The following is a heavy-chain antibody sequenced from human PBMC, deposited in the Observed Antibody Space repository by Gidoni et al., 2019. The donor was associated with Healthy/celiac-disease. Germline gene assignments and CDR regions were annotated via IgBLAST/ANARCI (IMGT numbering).Heavy chain of an antibody. J-gene: IGHJ4*02. V-gene: IGHV3-11*05. CDR3: ARGLPGDYVWGSYRY. D-gene: IGHD3-16*02. Sequence: QVQLVESGGGLVKPGGSLRLSCAASGFTFSAYYMSWIRPAPGKGLEWVSYISSSSSYTNYADSVKGRFTISRDNAKNSLYLQMNSLRAEDTAVYYCARGLPGDYVWGSYRYWGQGTLVTVSS. CDR1: GFTFSAYY. CDR2: ISSSSSYT.